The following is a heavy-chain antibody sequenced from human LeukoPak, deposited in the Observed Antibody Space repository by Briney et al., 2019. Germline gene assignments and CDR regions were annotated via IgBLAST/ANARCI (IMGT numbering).Heavy chain of an antibody. D-gene: IGHD2/OR15-2a*01. CDR3: ARDYVYAFDY. Sequence: PGGSLRLSCKASEFSISHYAMSWVRQAPGKGLEWVSYISGDGNAKHYTDSVKGRFTISRDNAKNALYLQMNSLRAEDTAVYFCARDYVYAFDYWGQGTLVTVSS. V-gene: IGHV3-48*01. J-gene: IGHJ4*02. CDR1: EFSISHYA. CDR2: ISGDGNAK.